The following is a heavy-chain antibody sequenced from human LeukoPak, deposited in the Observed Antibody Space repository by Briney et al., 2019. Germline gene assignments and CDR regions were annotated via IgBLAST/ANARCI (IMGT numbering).Heavy chain of an antibody. V-gene: IGHV4-34*01. CDR2: INHSGST. D-gene: IGHD3-22*01. Sequence: PSETLSLTCAVYGGSFTDYYWTWIRQPPGKGLEWIGEINHSGSTNYNPSLKSRVTISVDTSKKQFSLKLSSVTAADTAVYYCARYYDSSGYYPGTAYFQHWGQGTLVTVSS. J-gene: IGHJ1*01. CDR1: GGSFTDYY. CDR3: ARYYDSSGYYPGTAYFQH.